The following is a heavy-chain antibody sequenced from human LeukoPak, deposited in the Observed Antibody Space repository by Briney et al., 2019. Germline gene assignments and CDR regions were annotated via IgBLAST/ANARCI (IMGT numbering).Heavy chain of an antibody. CDR1: GFTFSSYA. J-gene: IGHJ4*02. D-gene: IGHD3-22*01. Sequence: TGGSLRLSCADSGFTFSSYAMSWVRQAPGKELEWASLISTSGRTHYADSVQGRFTISRDNSKNTLSLHMNSLRAEDTAVYYCARDLDSSGYYHVVDSWGQGALVTVSS. CDR3: ARDLDSSGYYHVVDS. CDR2: ISTSGRT. V-gene: IGHV3-23*01.